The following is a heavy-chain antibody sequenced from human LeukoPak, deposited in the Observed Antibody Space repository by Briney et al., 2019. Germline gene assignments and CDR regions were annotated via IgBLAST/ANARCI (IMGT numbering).Heavy chain of an antibody. J-gene: IGHJ3*02. CDR1: GGSLSSGGYY. CDR2: IYYSGST. CDR3: ASSIRSRGYYYGSGSPDAFDI. V-gene: IGHV4-31*03. Sequence: SETLSLTCTVSGGSLSSGGYYWRWLRQHPGKGLEWIGYIYYSGSTYYNPSLKSRVTISVDTSKNQFSLKLSSVTAADTAVYYCASSIRSRGYYYGSGSPDAFDIWGQGTMVTVSS. D-gene: IGHD3-10*01.